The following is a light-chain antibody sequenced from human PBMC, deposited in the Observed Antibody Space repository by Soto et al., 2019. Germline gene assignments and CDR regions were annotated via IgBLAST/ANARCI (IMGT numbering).Light chain of an antibody. V-gene: IGKV1-5*03. CDR3: QQANSFPIT. CDR1: QNIRSW. Sequence: DIQMTQSPSTLSGSVGDRVTITCRASQNIRSWLAWYQQKPGKAPKLLIYKASTLKSGVPSRFSGSESGTDFTLTISSLQPEDCAIYFCQQANSFPITFGQGTRLEIK. J-gene: IGKJ5*01. CDR2: KAS.